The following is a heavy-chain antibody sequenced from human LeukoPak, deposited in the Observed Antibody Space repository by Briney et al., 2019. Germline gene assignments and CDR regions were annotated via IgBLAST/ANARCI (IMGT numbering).Heavy chain of an antibody. V-gene: IGHV1-18*04. CDR2: ISAYNGNT. D-gene: IGHD3-3*02. J-gene: IGHJ3*02. Sequence: ASVKVSCKASGYTFTGYYMHWVRQAPGQGLEWMGWISAYNGNTNYAQKLQGRVTMTTDTSTSTAYMELRSLRSDDTAVYYCARESSNVFDIGGKGTMVTVSS. CDR3: ARESSNVFDI. CDR1: GYTFTGYY.